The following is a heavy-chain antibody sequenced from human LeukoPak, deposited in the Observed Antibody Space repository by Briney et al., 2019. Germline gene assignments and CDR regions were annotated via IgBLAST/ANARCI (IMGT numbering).Heavy chain of an antibody. V-gene: IGHV3-30*04. J-gene: IGHJ3*02. CDR1: GFTFSSYA. Sequence: GGSLRLSCAASGFTFSSYAMHWVRQAPGKGLEWVAVISYDGSNKYYADSVKGRFTISRDNSKNSLYLQMNSLRAEDTALYYCAKVGGTQGAFDIWGQGTMVTVSS. CDR2: ISYDGSNK. D-gene: IGHD3-16*01. CDR3: AKVGGTQGAFDI.